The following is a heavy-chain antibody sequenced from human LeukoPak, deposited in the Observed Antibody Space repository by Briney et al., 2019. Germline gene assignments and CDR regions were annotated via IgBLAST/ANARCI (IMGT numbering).Heavy chain of an antibody. J-gene: IGHJ5*02. CDR2: IYYSGST. V-gene: IGHV4-59*01. CDR3: ARGGDYGDYVEWFDP. Sequence: SETLSLTCTVSGGSISPYYWSWIRQPPGKGLEWIGYIYYSGSTNYNPSLKSRVTISVDTSKNQFSLKLSSVTAADTAVYYCARGGDYGDYVEWFDPWGQGTLVTVSS. CDR1: GGSISPYY. D-gene: IGHD4-17*01.